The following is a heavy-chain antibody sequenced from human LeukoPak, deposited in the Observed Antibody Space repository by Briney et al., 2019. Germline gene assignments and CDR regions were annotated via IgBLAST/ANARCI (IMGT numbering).Heavy chain of an antibody. CDR2: IYYSGST. J-gene: IGHJ3*02. CDR3: AREKTGDAFDI. Sequence: SETLSLTCTVSGGSISSYYWSWIRQPPGKGLEWIGYIYYSGSTNYNPSLKSRVTISVDTSKNQFSLKLSSVTAADTAVYYCAREKTGDAFDIWGQGTMVTVSS. V-gene: IGHV4-59*01. CDR1: GGSISSYY.